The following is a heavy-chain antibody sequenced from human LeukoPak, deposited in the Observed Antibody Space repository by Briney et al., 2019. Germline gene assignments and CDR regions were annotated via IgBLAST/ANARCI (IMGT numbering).Heavy chain of an antibody. CDR2: IYYSGST. D-gene: IGHD3-10*01. V-gene: IGHV4-31*03. J-gene: IGHJ5*02. CDR1: GGSISSGGYY. Sequence: PSETPSLTCTVSGGSISSGGYYWSWLRQHPGKGLEWIGYIYYSGSTYYNPSLKSRVTISVDTSKNQFSLKLSSVTAADTAVYYCARILWFGDNWFDPWGQGTLVTVSS. CDR3: ARILWFGDNWFDP.